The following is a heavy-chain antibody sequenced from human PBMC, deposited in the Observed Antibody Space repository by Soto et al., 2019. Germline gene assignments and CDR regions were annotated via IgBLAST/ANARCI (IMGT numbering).Heavy chain of an antibody. V-gene: IGHV4-59*01. Sequence: SETLSLTCTVSGGSISSYYWSWIRQPPGKGLEWIGYIYYSGSTNYNPSLKSRVTISVDTSKNQFSLKLSSVTAADTAVYYCARCTSGTNCRFDPWGQGTLVTVSS. CDR1: GGSISSYY. D-gene: IGHD2-21*01. J-gene: IGHJ5*02. CDR3: ARCTSGTNCRFDP. CDR2: IYYSGST.